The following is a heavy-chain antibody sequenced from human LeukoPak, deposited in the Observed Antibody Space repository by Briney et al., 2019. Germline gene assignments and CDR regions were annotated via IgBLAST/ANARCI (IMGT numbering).Heavy chain of an antibody. V-gene: IGHV3-30*02. D-gene: IGHD1/OR15-1a*01. Sequence: GGSLRLSCAASGFIFSDYGMHWVRQAPGKGLEWVTFIRYDGSNKYYADSVKGRFTISRDNSKNIVYLRMNSLSSEDTAVYYCAKEGTASKPSDLDYWGQGTLVTVSS. CDR1: GFIFSDYG. CDR2: IRYDGSNK. CDR3: AKEGTASKPSDLDY. J-gene: IGHJ4*02.